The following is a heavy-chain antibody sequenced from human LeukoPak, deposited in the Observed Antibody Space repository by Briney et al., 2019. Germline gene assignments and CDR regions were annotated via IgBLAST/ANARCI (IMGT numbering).Heavy chain of an antibody. V-gene: IGHV4-59*01. D-gene: IGHD6-19*01. J-gene: IGHJ3*02. Sequence: SETLSLTCAFSGGSITCYSWSWIRQPPGKGLEWVGNNYNSGSTNYNPSLKSRVTISVDKSNNHFSLKLSSVTAADTAVYYCAGDSSGWLIGAFYIWGQGTMVTVSS. CDR1: GGSITCYS. CDR2: NYNSGST. CDR3: AGDSSGWLIGAFYI.